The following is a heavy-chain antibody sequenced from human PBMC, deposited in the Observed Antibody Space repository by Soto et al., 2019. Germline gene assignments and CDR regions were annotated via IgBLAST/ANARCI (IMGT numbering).Heavy chain of an antibody. CDR3: AKNNDPRAYYYYAMDV. D-gene: IGHD1-1*01. V-gene: IGHV3-30*18. CDR2: ISNDGTNK. CDR1: RFSFSSYG. J-gene: IGHJ6*02. Sequence: ESGGGVVRPGRSLRLSCAASRFSFSSYGIHWVRQAPGKGLEWVAVISNDGTNKYYADSVKGRFTISRDNSKKTLYLQMNSLRTEDTAVYYCAKNNDPRAYYYYAMDVWGQGTTVTVSS.